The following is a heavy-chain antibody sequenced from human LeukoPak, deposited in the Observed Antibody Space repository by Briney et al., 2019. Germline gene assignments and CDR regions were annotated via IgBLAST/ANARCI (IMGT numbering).Heavy chain of an antibody. J-gene: IGHJ5*02. CDR1: GFTFSTYS. D-gene: IGHD2-15*01. CDR3: ARDIEPSQNWFDP. CDR2: ISSGGSYI. V-gene: IGHV3-21*01. Sequence: PGGSLRLSCAASGFTFSTYSMNWIRQAPGKGLEWVSSISSGGSYIYYADSVKGRFTISRDNAKNSLYLQMNSLRAEDTAVYYCARDIEPSQNWFDPWGQGTLVTVSS.